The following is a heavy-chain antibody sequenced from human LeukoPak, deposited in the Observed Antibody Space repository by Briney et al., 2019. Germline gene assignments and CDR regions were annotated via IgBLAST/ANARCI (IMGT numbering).Heavy chain of an antibody. V-gene: IGHV4-34*08. Sequence: GSLRLSCAASGFTFSDCYMNWVRQAPGKGLEWIGEIYHSGSTNYNPSLKSRVTISVDKSKNQFSLKLSSVTAADTAVYYCAIRMGDWYNWFDPWGQGTLVTVSS. J-gene: IGHJ5*02. CDR2: IYHSGST. CDR1: GFTFSDCY. D-gene: IGHD3/OR15-3a*01. CDR3: AIRMGDWYNWFDP.